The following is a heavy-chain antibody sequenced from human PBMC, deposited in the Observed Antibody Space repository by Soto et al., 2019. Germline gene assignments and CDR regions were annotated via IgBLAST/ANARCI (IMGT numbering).Heavy chain of an antibody. J-gene: IGHJ4*02. D-gene: IGHD1-1*01. CDR1: GGSISTVGHY. CDR3: ARATGTLRSRNCDY. Sequence: TSETLSLTCSVSGGSISTVGHYWTWIRQPPGKGLEWIGSIYHTGSTYYSKSLRSRLTMSVDTSKSQFSLRLSSVTAADTAVYYCARATGTLRSRNCDYWGQGSLVTVSS. CDR2: IYHTGST. V-gene: IGHV4-31*03.